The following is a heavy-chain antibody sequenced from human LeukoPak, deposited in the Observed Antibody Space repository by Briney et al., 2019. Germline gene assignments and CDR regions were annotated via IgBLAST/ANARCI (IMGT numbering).Heavy chain of an antibody. CDR2: ISWKSGSI. D-gene: IGHD6-6*01. J-gene: IGHJ4*02. Sequence: GRSLRLSCAASGFTFDDYAMHWVRQAPGKGLEWVSGISWKSGSIGYADSVKGRFTISRDNAKNSLYLQMNSLRAEDTALYYCAKAPGSSIAASYYFDYWGQGTLVTVSS. V-gene: IGHV3-9*01. CDR3: AKAPGSSIAASYYFDY. CDR1: GFTFDDYA.